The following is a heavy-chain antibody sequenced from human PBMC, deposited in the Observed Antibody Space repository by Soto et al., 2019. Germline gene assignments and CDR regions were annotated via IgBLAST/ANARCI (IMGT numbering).Heavy chain of an antibody. CDR3: VRHFARYSDYERFWSFDL. J-gene: IGHJ2*01. V-gene: IGHV4-39*01. D-gene: IGHD5-12*01. CDR2: LSSGLST. Sequence: QRQLRESGPGLVKPSETLSLTCSVSDGSISTRDYYWGWIRQPPGKGLEWIASLSSGLSTYYSPXXXXXXXXXXXXXXXXXXXXXXXXXXXXTAVYYCVRHFARYSDYERFWSFDLWGRGTLVTXSS. CDR1: DGSISTRDYY.